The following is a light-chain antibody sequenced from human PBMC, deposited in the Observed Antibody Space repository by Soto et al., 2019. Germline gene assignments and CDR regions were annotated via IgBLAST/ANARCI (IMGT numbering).Light chain of an antibody. V-gene: IGKV1-39*01. CDR3: QQTYNPPYT. CDR1: HSISTY. CDR2: AAS. J-gene: IGKJ2*01. Sequence: DIQMTQSPSSLSASVGDSVTITCRASHSISTYLNWYQHKPGKAPKLLIYAASSVQSGVPSRFSVSGSGTDFTLSIHGLQPEDFATYYCQQTYNPPYTFGQGTKLEI.